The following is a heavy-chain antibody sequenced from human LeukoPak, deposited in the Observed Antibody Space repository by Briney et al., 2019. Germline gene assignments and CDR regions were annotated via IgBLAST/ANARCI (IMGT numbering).Heavy chain of an antibody. CDR1: GFTFSSYE. D-gene: IGHD3-10*01. CDR2: ISSSGSTI. V-gene: IGHV3-48*03. J-gene: IGHJ5*02. Sequence: GGSLRLSCAASGFTFSSYEMNWVRQAPGKGLEWVSYISSSGSTIYYADSVKGRFTISRDNAKNSLSLQMNSLRAEDTAVYYCARPLMYYYGSETYFWFDPWGQGTLVTVSS. CDR3: ARPLMYYYGSETYFWFDP.